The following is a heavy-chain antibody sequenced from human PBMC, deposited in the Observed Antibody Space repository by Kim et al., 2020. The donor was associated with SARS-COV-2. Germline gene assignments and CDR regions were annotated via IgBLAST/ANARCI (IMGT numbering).Heavy chain of an antibody. D-gene: IGHD3-10*01. Sequence: LSLTCAASGFTFSSYAMHWVRQAPGKGLEWVAVISYDGSNKYYADSVKGRFTISRDNSKNTLYLQMNSLRAEDTAVYYCARANLGSYYYGMDVWGQGTTVTVSS. V-gene: IGHV3-30-3*01. CDR1: GFTFSSYA. CDR3: ARANLGSYYYGMDV. J-gene: IGHJ6*02. CDR2: ISYDGSNK.